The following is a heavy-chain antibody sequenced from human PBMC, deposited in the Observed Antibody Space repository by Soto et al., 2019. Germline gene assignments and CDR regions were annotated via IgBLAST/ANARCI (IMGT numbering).Heavy chain of an antibody. CDR3: ARDLSWGSNWYYYMDV. J-gene: IGHJ6*03. D-gene: IGHD7-27*01. CDR1: GFTFSSYS. CDR2: ISSSSSTI. Sequence: PGGSLRLSCAASGFTFSSYSMNWVRQAPGKGLEWVSYISSSSSTIYYADSVKGRFTVSRDNARNSLYLQMNSLRAEDTAVYYCARDLSWGSNWYYYMDVWGKGTTATVSS. V-gene: IGHV3-48*01.